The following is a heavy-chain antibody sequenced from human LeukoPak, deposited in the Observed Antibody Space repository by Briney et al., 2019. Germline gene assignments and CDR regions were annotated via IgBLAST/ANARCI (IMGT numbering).Heavy chain of an antibody. CDR1: GGSFSGYY. CDR2: INHSGST. V-gene: IGHV4-34*01. CDR3: ARSRAFNSGAFDP. D-gene: IGHD1-26*01. J-gene: IGHJ5*02. Sequence: SETLSLTCAVYGGSFSGYYWSWIRQPPGKGLEWIGEINHSGSTNYNPSLKSRVTISVDTSKKQFSLKLSSVTAADTAVYYCARSRAFNSGAFDPWGQGSLVTVSS.